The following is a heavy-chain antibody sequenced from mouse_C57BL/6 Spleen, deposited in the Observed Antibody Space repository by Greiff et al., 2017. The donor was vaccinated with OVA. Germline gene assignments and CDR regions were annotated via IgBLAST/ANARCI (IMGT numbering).Heavy chain of an antibody. J-gene: IGHJ2*01. Sequence: EVQLQQSGPVLVKPGASVKISCKASGYTFTDYYMNWVKQSHGKSLEWIGDINPNNGGTSYNQKFKGKATLTVDKSSSTAYMELRSLTSEDSAVYYCARWPTGTHYWGQGTTRTVSS. CDR3: ARWPTGTHY. CDR2: INPNNGGT. CDR1: GYTFTDYY. D-gene: IGHD4-1*02. V-gene: IGHV1-26*01.